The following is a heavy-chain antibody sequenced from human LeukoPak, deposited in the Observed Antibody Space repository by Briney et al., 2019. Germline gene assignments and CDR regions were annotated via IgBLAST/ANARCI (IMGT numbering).Heavy chain of an antibody. CDR3: ARGLIAAAGTSHYYYYYMDV. V-gene: IGHV1-2*02. CDR1: GYTFTSYY. J-gene: IGHJ6*03. D-gene: IGHD6-13*01. CDR2: INPNSGGT. Sequence: ASVKVSCKASGYTFTSYYMHWVRQAPGQGLEWMGWINPNSGGTNYAQKFQGRVTMTRDTSISTAYMELSRLRSDDTAVYYCARGLIAAAGTSHYYYYYMDVWGKGTTVTVSS.